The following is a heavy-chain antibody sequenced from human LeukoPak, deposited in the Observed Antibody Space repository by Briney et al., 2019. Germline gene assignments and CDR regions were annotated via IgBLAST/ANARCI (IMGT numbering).Heavy chain of an antibody. J-gene: IGHJ3*02. CDR2: ISYDGSNK. D-gene: IGHD4-17*01. V-gene: IGHV3-30*18. CDR1: GFTFSSYS. Sequence: LGGSLRLSCAASGFTFSSYSMNWVRQAPGKGLEWVAVISYDGSNKYYADSVKGRFTISRDNSKNTLYLQMNSLRAEDTAVYYCAKARDGDPADAFDIWGQGTMVTVSS. CDR3: AKARDGDPADAFDI.